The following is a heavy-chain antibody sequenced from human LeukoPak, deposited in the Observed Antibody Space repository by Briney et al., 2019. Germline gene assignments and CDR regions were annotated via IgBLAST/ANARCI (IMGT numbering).Heavy chain of an antibody. CDR2: ITVKFNII. Sequence: GSSVKVSCKASGGTFNTSPIHWVRQAPGQGLEWMGGITVKFNIIKYAQKFQGRVTITADESTSTAYMELSGLRSEDTAVYYCARQAVAGTSPLGYWGQGTLVTVSS. CDR3: ARQAVAGTSPLGY. V-gene: IGHV1-69*01. CDR1: GGTFNTSP. J-gene: IGHJ4*02. D-gene: IGHD6-19*01.